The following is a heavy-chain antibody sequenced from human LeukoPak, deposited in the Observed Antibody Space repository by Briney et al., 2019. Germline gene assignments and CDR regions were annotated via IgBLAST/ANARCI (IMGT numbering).Heavy chain of an antibody. V-gene: IGHV1-18*01. CDR2: ISAYNGNT. Sequence: ASVKVSCKASGYTFTSYDINWVRQATGQGLEWMGWISAYNGNTNYAQKLQGRVTMTTDTSTSTAYMELRSLRSDDTAVYYCARDLLNGIVVVTDWFDPWGQGTLVTVSS. D-gene: IGHD2-21*02. J-gene: IGHJ5*02. CDR3: ARDLLNGIVVVTDWFDP. CDR1: GYTFTSYD.